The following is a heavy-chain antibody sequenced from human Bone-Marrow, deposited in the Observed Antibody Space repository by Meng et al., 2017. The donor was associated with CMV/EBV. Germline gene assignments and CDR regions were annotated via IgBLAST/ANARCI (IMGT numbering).Heavy chain of an antibody. CDR3: ARAGAHGKTSHPFDHFDN. J-gene: IGHJ4*01. CDR2: IIPILGAP. Sequence: SVKVSCKASGGTFRTYAISWVRQAPGRGLEWMGGIIPILGAPNLAQKFLGRVTITADELTSTVYMDLSNLRSDDTAVYFCARAGAHGKTSHPFDHFDNWGHGILVTVSS. V-gene: IGHV1-69*13. D-gene: IGHD3-9*01. CDR1: GGTFRTYA.